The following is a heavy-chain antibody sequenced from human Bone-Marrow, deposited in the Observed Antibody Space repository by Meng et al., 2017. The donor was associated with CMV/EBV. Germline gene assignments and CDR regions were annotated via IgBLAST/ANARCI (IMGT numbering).Heavy chain of an antibody. V-gene: IGHV1-2*02. CDR3: ARDGPWGIEMATIDYFDY. J-gene: IGHJ4*02. Sequence: ASVKVSCKASGYTFTGYYMHWVRQAPGQGLEWMGWINPNSGGTNYAQKFQGRVTMTRDTSISTAYMELSRLRSDDTAVYYCARDGPWGIEMATIDYFDYWGQGTLVTVSS. CDR1: GYTFTGYY. D-gene: IGHD5-24*01. CDR2: INPNSGGT.